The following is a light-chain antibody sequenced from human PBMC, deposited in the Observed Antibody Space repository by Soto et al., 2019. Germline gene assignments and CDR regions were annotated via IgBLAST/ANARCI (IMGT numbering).Light chain of an antibody. J-gene: IGLJ3*02. CDR1: SSDVGSSNL. CDR3: CSYAGSSTWV. Sequence: QSARAQPASVSGSPGQSITMSCTGTSSDVGSSNLVSWYQQHPGKAPKLMIYEGSKRPSGVSDRFSGSKTGNTASLTISGLQAEDEGDYYCCSYAGSSTWVFGGGTKLTVL. CDR2: EGS. V-gene: IGLV2-23*01.